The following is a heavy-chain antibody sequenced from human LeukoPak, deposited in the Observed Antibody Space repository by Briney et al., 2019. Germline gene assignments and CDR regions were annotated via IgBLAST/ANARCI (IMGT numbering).Heavy chain of an antibody. CDR1: GYTFTSYG. D-gene: IGHD6-13*01. CDR2: ISAYNGNT. Sequence: ASVKVSCKASGYTFTSYGISWVRQAPGQGLEWMGWISAYNGNTNYAQKFQGRVTITADESTSTAYMELSSLRSEDTAVYYCASRTIAAAAYFDYWGQGTLVTVSS. V-gene: IGHV1-18*01. J-gene: IGHJ4*02. CDR3: ASRTIAAAAYFDY.